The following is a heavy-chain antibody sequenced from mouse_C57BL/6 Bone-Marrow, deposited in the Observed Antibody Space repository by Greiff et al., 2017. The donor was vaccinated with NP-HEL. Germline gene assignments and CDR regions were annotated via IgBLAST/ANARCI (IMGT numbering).Heavy chain of an antibody. CDR1: GFNIKDDY. Sequence: VQLKESGAELVRPGASVKLSCTASGFNIKDDYMHWVKQRPEQGLEWIGWIDPENGDTEYASKFQGKATITADTSSNTAYLQLSSLTSEDTAVYYCTTLLRLAWFAYWGQGTLVTVSA. CDR3: TTLLRLAWFAY. J-gene: IGHJ3*01. V-gene: IGHV14-4*01. D-gene: IGHD1-1*01. CDR2: IDPENGDT.